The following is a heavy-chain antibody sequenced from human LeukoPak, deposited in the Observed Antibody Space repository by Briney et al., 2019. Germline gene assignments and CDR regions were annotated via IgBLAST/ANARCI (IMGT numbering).Heavy chain of an antibody. J-gene: IGHJ5*02. CDR1: GGTFSSYA. CDR2: IIPIFGTA. CDR3: ARDTVTIEDRWFDP. D-gene: IGHD4-11*01. V-gene: IGHV1-69*05. Sequence: SVKVSCKASGGTFSSYAISWVRQAPGQGLEWMGRIIPIFGTANYAQKFQGRVTITTDEFTSTAYMELSSLRSEDTAVYYCARDTVTIEDRWFDPWGQGTLVTVSS.